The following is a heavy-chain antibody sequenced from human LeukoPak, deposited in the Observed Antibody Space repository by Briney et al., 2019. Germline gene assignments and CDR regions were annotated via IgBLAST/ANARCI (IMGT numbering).Heavy chain of an antibody. Sequence: ASVKVSCKASGYTFTSYYMHWVRQAPGQGLEWMGIINPSGGSTSYAQKFQGRVTMTRDMSTSTAYMELRSLRSDDTAVYYCARFQWLAHNKYYFDYWGQGTLVTVSS. V-gene: IGHV1-46*01. D-gene: IGHD6-19*01. CDR3: ARFQWLAHNKYYFDY. J-gene: IGHJ4*02. CDR1: GYTFTSYY. CDR2: INPSGGST.